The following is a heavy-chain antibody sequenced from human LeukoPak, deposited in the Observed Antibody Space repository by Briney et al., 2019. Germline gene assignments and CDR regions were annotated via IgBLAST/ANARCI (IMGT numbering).Heavy chain of an antibody. CDR1: GGSISSSSFY. V-gene: IGHV4-39*07. CDR2: IHYNGRT. CDR3: ARQSKTYSSSSGYYYYYMDV. D-gene: IGHD6-6*01. J-gene: IGHJ6*03. Sequence: KPSETLSLTCTVSGGSISSSSFYWGWIRQPPGKGLEWIGSIHYNGRTYYNPSLKSRVTISVDTSKNQFSLKLSSVTAADTAVYYCARQSKTYSSSSGYYYYYMDVWGKGTTVTVSS.